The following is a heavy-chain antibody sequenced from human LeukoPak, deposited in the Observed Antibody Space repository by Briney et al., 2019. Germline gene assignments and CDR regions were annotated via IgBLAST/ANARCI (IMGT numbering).Heavy chain of an antibody. Sequence: ASVKVSCKASGYTFTDYYMHWVRQAPGQGLEWMGWINPNSGGTNYAQKFQGRVTMTRDTSISTAYMELRRLRSDDTAVYYCARGGRGEGTGTTRVAFDIWGQGTMVTVSS. J-gene: IGHJ3*02. CDR3: ARGGRGEGTGTTRVAFDI. D-gene: IGHD1-1*01. CDR2: INPNSGGT. V-gene: IGHV1-2*02. CDR1: GYTFTDYY.